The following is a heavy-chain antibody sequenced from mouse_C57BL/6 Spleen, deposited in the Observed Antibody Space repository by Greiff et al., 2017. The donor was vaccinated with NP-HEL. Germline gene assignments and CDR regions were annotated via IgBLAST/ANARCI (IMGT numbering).Heavy chain of an antibody. V-gene: IGHV1-47*01. CDR2: FHPYNDDT. J-gene: IGHJ3*01. Sequence: QVQLKESGAELVKPGASVKMSCKASGYTFTTYPIEWMKQNHGKSLEWIGNFHPYNDDTKYNEKFKGKATLTVEKSSSTVYLELSRLTSDDSAVYYCARQDYEGSWFAYWGQGTLVTVSA. CDR1: GYTFTTYP. CDR3: ARQDYEGSWFAY. D-gene: IGHD2-4*01.